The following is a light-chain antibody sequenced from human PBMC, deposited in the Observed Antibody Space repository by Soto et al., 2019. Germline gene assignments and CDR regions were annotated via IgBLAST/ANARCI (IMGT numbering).Light chain of an antibody. Sequence: DIQITQSPSTLSASVGDRVTITCRASESISTWLAWYQQKPGRAPKLLIYDASNLESGVPSRFSGSSSGTEFILTIDSVQPDDFATYYCQQYTGTFGQGTKVDIK. J-gene: IGKJ1*01. CDR1: ESISTW. V-gene: IGKV1-5*01. CDR2: DAS. CDR3: QQYTGT.